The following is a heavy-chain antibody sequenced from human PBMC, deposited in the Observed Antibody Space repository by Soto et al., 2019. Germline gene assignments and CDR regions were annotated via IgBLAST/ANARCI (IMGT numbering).Heavy chain of an antibody. Sequence: PGESMKVSCKAAGYIFTHYWIGWVRQMPGKGLEWMGIIYPDDSDTRYSPSFQGQVTISADKSISTAYLQWSSLKASDTAMYYCARLVYGEFDYWGQGTLVTVSS. CDR3: ARLVYGEFDY. CDR2: IYPDDSDT. V-gene: IGHV5-51*01. J-gene: IGHJ4*02. CDR1: GYIFTHYW. D-gene: IGHD4-17*01.